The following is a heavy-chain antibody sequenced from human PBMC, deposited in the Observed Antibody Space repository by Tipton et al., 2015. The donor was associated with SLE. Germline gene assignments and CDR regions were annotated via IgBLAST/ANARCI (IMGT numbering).Heavy chain of an antibody. Sequence: TLSLTCTVSGGSISSGGYYWSWIRQHPGKGLEWIGEINHSGSTNYNPSLKSRVTISVDTSKNQFSLKLSSVTAANTAVYYCAKNSGSYYFDDWGQGTLVTVSS. CDR2: INHSGST. J-gene: IGHJ4*02. D-gene: IGHD3-10*01. CDR3: AKNSGSYYFDD. V-gene: IGHV4-31*03. CDR1: GGSISSGGYY.